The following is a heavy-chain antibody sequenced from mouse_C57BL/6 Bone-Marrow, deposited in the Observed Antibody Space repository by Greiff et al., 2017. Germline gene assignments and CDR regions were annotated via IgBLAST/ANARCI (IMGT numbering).Heavy chain of an antibody. J-gene: IGHJ4*01. CDR3: ARHSDY. Sequence: EVKLMESGGGLVQPGGSLKLSCAASGFTFSDYYMYWVRQTPEKRLAWAAYISNGGGSTYYPDTVKGRFTISRDNAKNTLYLQMSRLKSEDTAMYYCARHSDYWGQGTSVTVSS. CDR1: GFTFSDYY. CDR2: ISNGGGST. V-gene: IGHV5-12*01.